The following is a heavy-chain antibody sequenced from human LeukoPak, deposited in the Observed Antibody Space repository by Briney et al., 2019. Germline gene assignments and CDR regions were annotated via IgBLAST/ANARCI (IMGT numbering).Heavy chain of an antibody. V-gene: IGHV4-34*01. CDR3: ARGKMWSGYSSGWSSWFDP. CDR2: INHSGST. J-gene: IGHJ5*02. CDR1: GGSVSSYY. D-gene: IGHD6-19*01. Sequence: PSETLSLTCSVSGGSVSSYYWSWIRQPPGKGLEWIGEINHSGSTNYNPSLKSRVTISVDTSTNQYSLKLSSVTAADTAVYYCARGKMWSGYSSGWSSWFDPWGQGTLVTVSS.